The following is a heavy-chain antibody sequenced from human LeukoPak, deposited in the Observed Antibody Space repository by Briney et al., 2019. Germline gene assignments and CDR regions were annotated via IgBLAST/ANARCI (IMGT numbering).Heavy chain of an antibody. CDR2: ISGSGNGT. D-gene: IGHD5-24*01. CDR3: AKRTMSAFDS. Sequence: GGSLRLSCTASGFTFRTYAMNWVRQAPGKGLEWLSGISGSGNGTYYADSVKGRFIISRDNSKNMVYLQMNSLTGEDTATYYFAKRTMSAFDSWGQGTLLIVSS. V-gene: IGHV3-23*01. J-gene: IGHJ4*02. CDR1: GFTFRTYA.